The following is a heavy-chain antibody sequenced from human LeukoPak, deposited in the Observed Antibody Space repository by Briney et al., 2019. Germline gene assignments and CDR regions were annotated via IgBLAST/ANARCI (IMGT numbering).Heavy chain of an antibody. CDR2: MYYSGAT. J-gene: IGHJ4*02. D-gene: IGHD5-12*01. CDR3: AREITLTGYKFGLGFNY. CDR1: GGSISSYY. V-gene: IGHV4-59*01. Sequence: SETLSLTCTVFGGSISSYYWSWIRQSPEMGLEWIGSMYYSGATDYNPSLKSRVTISADTSNNQFSLRLRSVTAADTAVYYCAREITLTGYKFGLGFNYWGQGTLVTVSS.